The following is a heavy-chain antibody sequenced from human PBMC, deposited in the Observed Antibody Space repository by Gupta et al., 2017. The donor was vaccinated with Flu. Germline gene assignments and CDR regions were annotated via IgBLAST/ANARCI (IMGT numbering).Heavy chain of an antibody. D-gene: IGHD3-22*01. V-gene: IGHV4-31*03. CDR1: GCSISSGDYY. CDR2: IHYNGGT. Sequence: QVQLQESGPGLVKPSQTLSLTCTVPGCSISSGDYYWNWIRQHPGKGLEGIGYIHYNGGTYYNPSLKGRLTISVDTSNSQFSLKLNSVTAADTAVYYCATWHYDSSGYYGRFDHWGQGTLVTVSS. J-gene: IGHJ4*02. CDR3: ATWHYDSSGYYGRFDH.